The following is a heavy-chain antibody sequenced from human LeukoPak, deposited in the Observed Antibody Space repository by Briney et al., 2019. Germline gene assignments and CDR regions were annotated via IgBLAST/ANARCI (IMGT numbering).Heavy chain of an antibody. D-gene: IGHD3-10*01. CDR3: ARGSHRLWFGELLYFPFDP. Sequence: SETLSLTCAVYGGSFSGYYWSWIRQPPGKGLEWIGEINHSGSTNYNPSLKSRVTISVDTSENQFSLKLSSVTAADTAVYYCARGSHRLWFGELLYFPFDPWGQGTLVTVSS. CDR2: INHSGST. V-gene: IGHV4-34*01. J-gene: IGHJ5*02. CDR1: GGSFSGYY.